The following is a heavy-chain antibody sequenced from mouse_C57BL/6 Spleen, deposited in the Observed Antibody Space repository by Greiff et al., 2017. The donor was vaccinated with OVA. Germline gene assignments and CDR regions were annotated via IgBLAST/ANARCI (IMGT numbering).Heavy chain of an antibody. CDR1: GYSITSGYY. CDR2: ISYDGSN. V-gene: IGHV3-6*01. Sequence: ESGPGLVKPSQSLSLTCSVTGYSITSGYYWNWIRQFPGNKLEWMGYISYDGSNNYNPSLKNRISITRDTSKNQFFLKLNSVTTEDTATYYCARDGRGYYFDYWGQGTTLTVSS. CDR3: ARDGRGYYFDY. D-gene: IGHD4-1*01. J-gene: IGHJ2*01.